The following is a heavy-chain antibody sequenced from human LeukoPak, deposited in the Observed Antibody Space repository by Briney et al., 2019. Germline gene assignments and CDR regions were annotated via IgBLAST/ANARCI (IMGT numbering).Heavy chain of an antibody. J-gene: IGHJ3*02. V-gene: IGHV1-18*01. CDR3: ARDPLRQRGAVAGVGDI. CDR2: ISAYNGNT. Sequence: ASVKVSCKASGYTFTSYGISWVRQAPGQGLEWMGWISAYNGNTNYAQKLQGRVTMTTDTSTSTAYMELRSLRSDDTAVYYCARDPLRQRGAVAGVGDIWGQGTMVTVSS. D-gene: IGHD6-19*01. CDR1: GYTFTSYG.